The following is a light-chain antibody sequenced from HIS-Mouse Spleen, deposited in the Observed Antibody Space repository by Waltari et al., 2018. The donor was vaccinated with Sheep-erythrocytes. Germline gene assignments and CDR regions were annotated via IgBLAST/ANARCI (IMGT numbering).Light chain of an antibody. V-gene: IGLV1-51*01. Sequence: QSVLTQPPSVSAAPGQKVTISCSASSSNIRNNYVSWYQQLPGTAPKLLIYDNNKRPSGIPDRFSGSKSGTSATLGITGLQTGDEADYYCGTWDSSLSAGRVFGGGTKLTVL. J-gene: IGLJ3*02. CDR1: SSNIRNNY. CDR3: GTWDSSLSAGRV. CDR2: DNN.